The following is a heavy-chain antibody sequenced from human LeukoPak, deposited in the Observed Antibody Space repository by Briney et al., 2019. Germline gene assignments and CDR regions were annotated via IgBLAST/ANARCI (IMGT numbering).Heavy chain of an antibody. CDR3: ARGPPVLLWFGANLYFDY. Sequence: PSEALSLTCAVYGGSFSGYYWSWIRQPPGKGLEWIGEINHSGSTNYNPSLKSRVTISVDTSKNQFSLKLSSVTAADTAVYYCARGPPVLLWFGANLYFDYWGQGTLVTVSS. CDR1: GGSFSGYY. CDR2: INHSGST. D-gene: IGHD3-10*01. J-gene: IGHJ4*02. V-gene: IGHV4-34*01.